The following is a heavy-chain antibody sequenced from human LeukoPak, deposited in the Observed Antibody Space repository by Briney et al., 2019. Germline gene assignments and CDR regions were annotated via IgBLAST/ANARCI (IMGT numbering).Heavy chain of an antibody. D-gene: IGHD5-12*01. Sequence: ASVKVSCKASGYIFTGYYIHWVRQAPGQGLEWTGCINPDSGGTHSAQKFQGRVTMTRDTSISTAYMELSRLRSDDTAVYYCAKVSGGYAEDYWGQGTLVTVSS. J-gene: IGHJ4*02. CDR3: AKVSGGYAEDY. CDR2: INPDSGGT. CDR1: GYIFTGYY. V-gene: IGHV1-2*02.